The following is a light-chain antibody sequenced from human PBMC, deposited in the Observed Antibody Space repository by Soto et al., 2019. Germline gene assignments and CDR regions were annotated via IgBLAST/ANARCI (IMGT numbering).Light chain of an antibody. CDR2: DVS. J-gene: IGLJ1*01. CDR1: SSDVGGYNY. Sequence: QSALTQPASVSGSPGQSITISCTGTSSDVGGYNYVSWYQHHPGKAPKLIIYDVSNRPSGVSIRFSGSKSDNTASLTISGPHPDDESVYPGSSYPPSPPRQIVFVTGTKLTVL. V-gene: IGLV2-14*03. CDR3: SSYPPSPPRQIV.